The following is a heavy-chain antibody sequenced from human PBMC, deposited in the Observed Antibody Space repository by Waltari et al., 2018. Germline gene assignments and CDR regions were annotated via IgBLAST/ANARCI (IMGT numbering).Heavy chain of an antibody. D-gene: IGHD3-16*01. CDR1: GASVNRDNW. V-gene: IGHV4-4*02. CDR3: ARHTAVPYTRGFDY. CDR2: SSRAGRT. J-gene: IGHJ4*02. Sequence: QVQLQESGPGLVKRSETLSLTCAVSGASVNRDNWWSWVRQSPGAGLEWIGESSRAGRTNYDPSLQSRVTISIDTSRNHLSLKVTSVTAADTAFYYCARHTAVPYTRGFDYWGQGLLVIVSS.